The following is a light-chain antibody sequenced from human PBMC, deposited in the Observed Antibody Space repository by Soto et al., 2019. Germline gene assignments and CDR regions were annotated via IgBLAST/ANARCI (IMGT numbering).Light chain of an antibody. CDR1: SGHSNYA. Sequence: QSVLTQSPSASASLGASVKLTCTLSSGHSNYAIAWPQQQPEQGTRYLMKINRDGSHSKGDGIPNSFSGSSSGTERYLTISSPQAEDEADYYCQTWSTGIVIFGGGTKVTVL. CDR3: QTWSTGIVI. CDR2: INRDGSH. J-gene: IGLJ2*01. V-gene: IGLV4-69*01.